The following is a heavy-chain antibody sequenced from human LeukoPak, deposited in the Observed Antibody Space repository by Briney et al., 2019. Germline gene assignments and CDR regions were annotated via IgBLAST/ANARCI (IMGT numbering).Heavy chain of an antibody. CDR1: GDSFSSYH. CDR3: ARVGRGDHTWGSYSCDH. J-gene: IGHJ1*01. CDR2: ISSSGST. D-gene: IGHD3-16*01. Sequence: SETLSLTCTVSVSGDSFSSYHWSWLRQPPGKGLEWIGYISSSGSTSHNTSLKSRVTISVDTSKNQFSLKLSSVTAADTAVYYCARVGRGDHTWGSYSCDHWGQGTLVSVSS. V-gene: IGHV4-59*01.